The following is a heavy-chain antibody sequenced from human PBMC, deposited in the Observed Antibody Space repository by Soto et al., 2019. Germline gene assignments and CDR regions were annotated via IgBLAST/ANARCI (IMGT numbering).Heavy chain of an antibody. CDR2: VNQDGSEK. V-gene: IGHV3-7*03. J-gene: IGHJ4*02. CDR3: ARDKAYGDSEDY. Sequence: GGSLRLSCAASGFTFSNYWMSWVRQAPGKGLEWVANVNQDGSEKYYVDSVKGRFTISRDNAKNSVYLQMNSLRVADTAVYYCARDKAYGDSEDYWGQGTPVTVSS. D-gene: IGHD4-17*01. CDR1: GFTFSNYW.